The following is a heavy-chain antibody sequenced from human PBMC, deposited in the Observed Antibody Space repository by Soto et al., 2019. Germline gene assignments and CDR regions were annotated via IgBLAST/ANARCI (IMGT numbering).Heavy chain of an antibody. CDR2: VYYSGTT. CDR3: ARTTAVPNTLRSRYFFDY. CDR1: GGSVSDKTYY. Sequence: TLSLTCSVCGGSVSDKTYYWGWIRHPPGKRLEWIGYVYYSGTTNYNPSLKSRVTISVDLSKNRFSLRLSSVTTADTALYYCARTTAVPNTLRSRYFFDYWGQGTLVTISS. J-gene: IGHJ4*02. V-gene: IGHV4-61*01. D-gene: IGHD4-17*01.